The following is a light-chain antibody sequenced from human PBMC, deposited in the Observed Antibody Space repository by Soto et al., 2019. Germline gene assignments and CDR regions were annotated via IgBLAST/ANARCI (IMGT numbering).Light chain of an antibody. CDR2: DAS. V-gene: IGKV1-5*01. J-gene: IGKJ1*01. CDR3: QQYNSPKT. Sequence: DIQMTQSPSTLSASVGARVTITCRASQSISSWLAWYQQKPGKAPKLLIYDASSLESGVPSRFSGSGSGTEFTLTISSLQPDDFATYYCQQYNSPKTFGQGTKVEIK. CDR1: QSISSW.